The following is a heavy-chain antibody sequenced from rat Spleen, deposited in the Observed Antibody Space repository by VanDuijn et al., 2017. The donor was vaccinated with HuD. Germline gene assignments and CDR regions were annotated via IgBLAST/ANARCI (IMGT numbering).Heavy chain of an antibody. CDR2: ISSGGRT. D-gene: IGHD1-10*01. V-gene: IGHV2S12*01. CDR1: GFSLTSSG. J-gene: IGHJ3*01. CDR3: TREGHNNWGAFAH. Sequence: QVQLKESGPGLVQSSQTLSLTCTVSGFSLTSSGVSWVRQPPGKGLEWIAAISSGGRTFYNSVLKSRLSISRDTSKSQAFLKMSSLQTEDTAIYFWTREGHNNWGAFAHWGQGTLVTVSS.